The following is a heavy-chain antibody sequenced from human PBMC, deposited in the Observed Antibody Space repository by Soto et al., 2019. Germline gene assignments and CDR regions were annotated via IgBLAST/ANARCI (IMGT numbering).Heavy chain of an antibody. CDR2: IHYSGDA. D-gene: IGHD2-15*01. Sequence: SETLSLTCTVSGGSISSSGHYWGRVRQPPGKGLEWIGTIHYSGDAYYNPSLKSRVSISVDTSKSQFSLKLNSVTAADTALYYCSRHYCSGGSCYYYGMDVWGQGTTVTVSS. CDR3: SRHYCSGGSCYYYGMDV. J-gene: IGHJ6*02. CDR1: GGSISSSGHY. V-gene: IGHV4-39*01.